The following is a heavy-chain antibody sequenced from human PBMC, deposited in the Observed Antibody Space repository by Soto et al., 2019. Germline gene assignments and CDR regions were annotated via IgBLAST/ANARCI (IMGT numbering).Heavy chain of an antibody. D-gene: IGHD1-26*01. Sequence: GGSLRLSCAASGFTFMSYAMSWVRQAPGKGLEWVSGSSGSGGSTYYADSVKGRFTISKDTSKNTLNLQLDSLRADDTAVYYCASDLYSGNYLKFGHPSGYWGQGTLVTVSS. CDR3: ASDLYSGNYLKFGHPSGY. CDR1: GFTFMSYA. V-gene: IGHV3-23*01. CDR2: SSGSGGST. J-gene: IGHJ4*02.